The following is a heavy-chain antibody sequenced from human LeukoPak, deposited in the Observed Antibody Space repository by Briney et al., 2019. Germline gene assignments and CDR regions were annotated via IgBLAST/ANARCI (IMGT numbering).Heavy chain of an antibody. CDR2: ISGSGGST. CDR3: ARDYGGSSPFDY. CDR1: GFTFSSYA. Sequence: GGSLRLSCAASGFTFSSYAMSWVRQAPGKGLEWVSAISGSGGSTYYADSVKGRFTISRDNAKNSLYLHMNSLRAEDTAVYYCARDYGGSSPFDYWGQGTLVTVSS. D-gene: IGHD4-23*01. V-gene: IGHV3-23*01. J-gene: IGHJ4*02.